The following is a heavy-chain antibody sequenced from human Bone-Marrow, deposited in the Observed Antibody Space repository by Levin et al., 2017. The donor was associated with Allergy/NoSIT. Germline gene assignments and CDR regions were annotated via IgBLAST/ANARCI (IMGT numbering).Heavy chain of an antibody. J-gene: IGHJ6*04. Sequence: SCTVSGGSISSGGYYWSWIRQHPGKGLEWMGYIYNIGSTNYNPSLKSRLTISVEPSKNQFSLKLSSVTAAATAFYYCVRDRGFGGFQCMDVWGKGTTVTVSS. CDR3: VRDRGFGGFQCMDV. CDR1: GGSISSGGYY. V-gene: IGHV4-31*03. D-gene: IGHD3-10*01. CDR2: IYNIGST.